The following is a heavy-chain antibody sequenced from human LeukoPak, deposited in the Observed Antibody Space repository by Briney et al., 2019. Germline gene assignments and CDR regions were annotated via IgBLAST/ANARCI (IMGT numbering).Heavy chain of an antibody. CDR2: MNPNSGNT. CDR1: GYTFISYD. V-gene: IGHV1-8*01. CDR3: ARRGATSPPNIYCGGDCHTRNWFDP. D-gene: IGHD2-21*01. Sequence: ASVKVSCKASGYTFISYDINWVRQATGQGLEWMGWMNPNSGNTGYAQKFQGRVTMTRNTSISTAYMELSSLRSEDTAVYYCARRGATSPPNIYCGGDCHTRNWFDPWGQGTQVTVSS. J-gene: IGHJ5*02.